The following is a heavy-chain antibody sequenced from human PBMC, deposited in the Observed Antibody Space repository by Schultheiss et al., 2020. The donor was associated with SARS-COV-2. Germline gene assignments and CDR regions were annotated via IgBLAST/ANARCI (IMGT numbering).Heavy chain of an antibody. D-gene: IGHD2/OR15-2a*01. CDR1: GGSISSYY. CDR3: ARNFLVEMDAFDI. Sequence: SETLSLTCTVSGGSISSYYWSWIRQPPGKGLEWIGSIYHSGSTYYNPSLKSRVTISVDTSKNQFSLKLSSVTAADTAVYYCARNFLVEMDAFDIWGQGTTVTVSS. V-gene: IGHV4-59*12. J-gene: IGHJ3*02. CDR2: IYHSGST.